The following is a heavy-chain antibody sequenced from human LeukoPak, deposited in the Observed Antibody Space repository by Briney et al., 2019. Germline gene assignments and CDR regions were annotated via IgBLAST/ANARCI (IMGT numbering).Heavy chain of an antibody. V-gene: IGHV3-23*01. CDR2: ISGSGQSI. CDR3: AKDGDSYFATDPFDI. Sequence: GGSLRLSCAASGFTFSSYGMNWVRQAPGKGLEWVSVISGSGQSIHYADSVKGRFTISRDNSKNTVYLQMNSLRAEDTALYYRAKDGDSYFATDPFDIWGQGTMVTVSS. CDR1: GFTFSSYG. D-gene: IGHD7-27*01. J-gene: IGHJ3*02.